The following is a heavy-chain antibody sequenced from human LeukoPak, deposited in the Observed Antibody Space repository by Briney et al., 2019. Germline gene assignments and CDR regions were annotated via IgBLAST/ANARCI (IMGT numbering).Heavy chain of an antibody. CDR1: GYSFTSYW. D-gene: IGHD5-18*01. CDR2: IHSGDSDT. Sequence: GESLKISCKGSGYSFTSYWNGWVRQMPGKGLEWRAIIHSGDSDTRSSTSFQGQVTISADKSISTAYLQWSSLKDSDTAMYYSARLVYSYGHPWELQYYYYMDVWGKGTTVTVSS. CDR3: ARLVYSYGHPWELQYYYYMDV. V-gene: IGHV5-51*01. J-gene: IGHJ6*03.